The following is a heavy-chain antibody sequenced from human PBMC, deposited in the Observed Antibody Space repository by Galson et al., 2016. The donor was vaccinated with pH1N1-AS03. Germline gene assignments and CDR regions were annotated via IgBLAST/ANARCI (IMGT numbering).Heavy chain of an antibody. J-gene: IGHJ5*01. CDR1: GGTFRNFA. V-gene: IGHV1-69*13. Sequence: SVKVSCKASGGTFRNFAISWVRQAPGQGLEWMGRIVPTFTAPKYAQKFQGRLTITADDSATTTYMDLSGLKLEDTAIYYCATIGAVPGLGGYWFDSWGQGTQVIVSS. D-gene: IGHD6-19*01. CDR2: IVPTFTAP. CDR3: ATIGAVPGLGGYWFDS.